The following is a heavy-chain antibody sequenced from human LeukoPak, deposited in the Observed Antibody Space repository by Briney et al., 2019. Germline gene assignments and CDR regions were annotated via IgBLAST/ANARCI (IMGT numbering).Heavy chain of an antibody. J-gene: IGHJ6*02. CDR3: ARDPRATWIQLWGDYGMDV. CDR1: GVTFSSYA. Sequence: GGTLRHSRVPPGVTFSSYAMHWVRQAPRRGLGRGAVLSYDGSNKYYADSVKCRFTISRDNSNTTLYLQMNSLRAEDTAVYYCARDPRATWIQLWGDYGMDVWGQGTTVTVSS. V-gene: IGHV3-30*04. CDR2: LSYDGSNK. D-gene: IGHD5-18*01.